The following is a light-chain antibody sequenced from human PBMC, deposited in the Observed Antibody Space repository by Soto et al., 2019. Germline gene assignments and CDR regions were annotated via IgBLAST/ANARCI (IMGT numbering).Light chain of an antibody. V-gene: IGLV2-14*02. CDR2: EGT. CDR3: CSYTSSSIRV. CDR1: SSDIGTYDL. Sequence: QSVLTQPASVSGSPGQSITISCTGTSSDIGTYDLVSWYQQHPGKAPRVMIYEGTKRPSGVSNRFSGSKSGNTASLTISGLQAEDEADYYCCSYTSSSIRVFGGGTKLTVL. J-gene: IGLJ3*02.